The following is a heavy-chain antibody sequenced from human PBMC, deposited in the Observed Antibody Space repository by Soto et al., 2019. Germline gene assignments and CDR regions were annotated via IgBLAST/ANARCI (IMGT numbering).Heavy chain of an antibody. Sequence: QLQLQESGPGLVKPSETLSLTCSVSGGSISSSSYFWGWIRQPPGKGLEWIGSIYYSGSTYYNPSLKSRVTVSVDTSKNQFSLKLSSVTAADTAVYYCERHPSEFWFDPWGQGTLVTVSS. CDR3: ERHPSEFWFDP. V-gene: IGHV4-39*01. J-gene: IGHJ5*02. CDR2: IYYSGST. CDR1: GGSISSSSYF. D-gene: IGHD6-19*01.